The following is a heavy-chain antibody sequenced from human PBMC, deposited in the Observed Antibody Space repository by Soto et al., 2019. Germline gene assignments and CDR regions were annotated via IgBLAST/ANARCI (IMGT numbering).Heavy chain of an antibody. V-gene: IGHV1-69*12. CDR2: IITVLDTT. CDR3: AVDRNGLPQEFDY. Sequence: QVQLVQSGAEVKKPGSSVKVSCKSSGGTFTNYAISWVRQAPGQGLEWMGGIITVLDTTNYAQKFQGRITITADDSTSTAYMELRSLRSEDTAMYYCAVDRNGLPQEFDYWGQGTLVTVSS. CDR1: GGTFTNYA. J-gene: IGHJ4*02. D-gene: IGHD1-1*01.